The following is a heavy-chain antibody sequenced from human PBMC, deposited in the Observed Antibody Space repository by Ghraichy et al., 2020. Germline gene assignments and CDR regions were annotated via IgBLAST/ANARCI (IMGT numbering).Heavy chain of an antibody. Sequence: GESLNISCAASGFTFSSYWMHWVRQAPGKGLVWVSRINSDGSSTSYADSVKGRFTISRDNAKNTLYLQMNSLRAEDTAVYYCAREPILGCSSTSCDAFDIWGQGTMVTVSS. J-gene: IGHJ3*02. D-gene: IGHD2-2*01. CDR1: GFTFSSYW. CDR3: AREPILGCSSTSCDAFDI. CDR2: INSDGSST. V-gene: IGHV3-74*01.